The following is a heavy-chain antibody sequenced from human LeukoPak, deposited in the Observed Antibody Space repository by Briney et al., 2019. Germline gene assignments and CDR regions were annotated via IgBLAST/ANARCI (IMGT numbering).Heavy chain of an antibody. CDR3: AKRNTMVRGGPCFDY. CDR2: IFGNGDTT. Sequence: GGSLRLSCAASRFTFSSYGMHWVRQAPGKGLEWVSIIFGNGDTTYYADSVKGRFTVSRDNSKDTLYLQMNDLRPDDTAIYYCAKRNTMVRGGPCFDYWGQGLLVTVSS. J-gene: IGHJ4*02. CDR1: RFTFSSYG. D-gene: IGHD3-10*01. V-gene: IGHV3-23*01.